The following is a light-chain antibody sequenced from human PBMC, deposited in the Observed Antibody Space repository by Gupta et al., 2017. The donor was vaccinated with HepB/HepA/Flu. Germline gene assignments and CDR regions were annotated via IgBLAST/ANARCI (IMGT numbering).Light chain of an antibody. CDR3: HHRNNWPPGP. CDR2: VAS. J-gene: IGKJ1*01. V-gene: IGKV3-11*01. CDR1: LDINKD. Sequence: VFLTQSPATLSLSPGERATLSCNSSLDINKDLAWYQQKGGQAPRLLIYVASRRVTGFTDRFVGGGLGTNVVLPVSSRDQEDFAVYFGHHRNNWPPGPFGHGTKVEI.